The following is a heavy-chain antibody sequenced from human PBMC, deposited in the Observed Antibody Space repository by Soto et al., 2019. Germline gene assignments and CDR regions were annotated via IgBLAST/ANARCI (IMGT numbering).Heavy chain of an antibody. V-gene: IGHV4-30-2*01. CDR3: AREAGNHYGPGSLFHX. CDR2: IYYSGNT. CDR1: GGSMRSVDYS. J-gene: IGHJ4*02. Sequence: SETLSLTCAVSGGSMRSVDYSWSWIRQPPGKGLEWIGYIYYSGNTYYNPSLTSRVTISVDRSKNQFSLKLSYVTAAETAVYYCAREAGNHYGPGSLFHXWGQVILVTVSX. D-gene: IGHD3-10*01.